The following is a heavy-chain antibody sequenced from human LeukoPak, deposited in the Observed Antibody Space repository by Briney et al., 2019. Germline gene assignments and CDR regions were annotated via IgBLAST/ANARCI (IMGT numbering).Heavy chain of an antibody. CDR1: GGTFSSYA. Sequence: VASVKVSCKASGGTFSSYAISWVRQAPGQGLEWMGGIIPIFGTANYAQKFQGRVTITADESTSTAYMELSSLRSEDTAVYYCARDRYDSSGDYYFDYWGQGTLVTVSS. V-gene: IGHV1-69*01. CDR2: IIPIFGTA. J-gene: IGHJ4*02. CDR3: ARDRYDSSGDYYFDY. D-gene: IGHD3-22*01.